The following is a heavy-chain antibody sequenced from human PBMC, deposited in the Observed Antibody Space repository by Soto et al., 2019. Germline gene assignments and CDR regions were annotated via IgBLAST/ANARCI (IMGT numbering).Heavy chain of an antibody. CDR3: AHSRVFDGFDP. D-gene: IGHD6-13*01. CDR2: IFWNDDE. CDR1: GFSLSSSEVG. V-gene: IGHV2-5*01. J-gene: IGHJ5*02. Sequence: QITLKESGPTLVKPTQTLTLTCTFSGFSLSSSEVGVGWIRQPPGKALEWLALIFWNDDERYNPSLKSSLTITQDISKNQVVLTMTNMDPVDTATYYCAHSRVFDGFDPWGQGTLVTVSS.